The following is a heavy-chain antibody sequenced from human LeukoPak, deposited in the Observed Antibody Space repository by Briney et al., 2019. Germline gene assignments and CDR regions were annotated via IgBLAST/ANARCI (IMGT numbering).Heavy chain of an antibody. Sequence: PGGSLRLSCAASGFTFSSYGMSWVRQAPGKGLEWVSAISGSGGSTYYADSVKGRFTISRDNSKNTLYLQMNSLRAEDTAVYYCARGGTLHYYDSSGHDYWGQGTLVTVSS. CDR3: ARGGTLHYYDSSGHDY. J-gene: IGHJ4*02. CDR2: ISGSGGST. V-gene: IGHV3-23*01. D-gene: IGHD3-22*01. CDR1: GFTFSSYG.